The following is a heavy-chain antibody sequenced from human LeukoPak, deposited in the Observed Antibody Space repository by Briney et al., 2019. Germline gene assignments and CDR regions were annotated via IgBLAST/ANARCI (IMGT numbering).Heavy chain of an antibody. CDR1: GFTFSDYY. CDR2: ISSSGSTI. V-gene: IGHV3-11*01. J-gene: IGHJ4*02. D-gene: IGHD3-22*01. CDR3: ARESWGYDSSGYYYVDY. Sequence: PGGSLRLSCAASGFTFSDYYMSWLGQAPGKGLEWVSYISSSGSTIYYADSVKGRFTISRDNAKNSLYLQMNSLRAEDTAVYYCARESWGYDSSGYYYVDYWGQGTLVTVSS.